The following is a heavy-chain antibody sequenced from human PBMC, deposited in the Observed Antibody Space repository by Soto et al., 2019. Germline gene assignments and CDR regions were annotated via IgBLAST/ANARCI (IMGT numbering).Heavy chain of an antibody. D-gene: IGHD5-18*01. V-gene: IGHV3-23*01. CDR1: GFTFRSYA. CDR2: ISDSDGST. CDR3: ARSRNTPFDY. J-gene: IGHJ4*02. Sequence: GGSLRLSCAASGFTFRSYAMSWVRQAPGKGLEWVSGISDSDGSTYYAGSVKGRFTISRDDSKNTLYLQMNSLRAEDTAVFYCARSRNTPFDYWGQGTLVTVSS.